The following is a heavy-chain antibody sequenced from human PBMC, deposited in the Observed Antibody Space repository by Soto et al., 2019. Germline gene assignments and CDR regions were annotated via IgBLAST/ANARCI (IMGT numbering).Heavy chain of an antibody. CDR3: ANFPSCSSSTCLDH. CDR2: INDRSNYI. Sequence: PGGSLRLSCAASGFSFSKYSMNWVRQAPGQSLFWVSCINDRSNYIYYADSVKGRFTISRDNSINTLYLQMNNLRPDGTAVYYCANFPSCSSSTCLDHWGRGTLVTVSS. D-gene: IGHD2-15*01. CDR1: GFSFSKYS. J-gene: IGHJ5*02. V-gene: IGHV3-21*04.